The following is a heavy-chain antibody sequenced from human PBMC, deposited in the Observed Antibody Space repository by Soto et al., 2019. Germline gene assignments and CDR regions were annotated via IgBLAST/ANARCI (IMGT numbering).Heavy chain of an antibody. V-gene: IGHV1-69*13. J-gene: IGHJ6*02. CDR2: IIPIFGTA. CDR1: GGTFSSYA. Sequence: GASVKVSCKASGGTFSSYAISWVRQAPGQGLEWMGGIIPIFGTANYAQKFQGRVTITADESTSTAYMELSSLRSEDTAVYYCARGGYSGYEIRYYYYGMDVWGQGTTVTVSS. CDR3: ARGGYSGYEIRYYYYGMDV. D-gene: IGHD5-12*01.